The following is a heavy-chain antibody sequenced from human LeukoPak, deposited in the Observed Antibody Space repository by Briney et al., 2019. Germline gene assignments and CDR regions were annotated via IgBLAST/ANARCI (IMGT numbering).Heavy chain of an antibody. J-gene: IGHJ6*03. Sequence: SETLSLTCTVSGYSISSGDYWGWIRQPPGKGLEWIGSIYHSGRTYYNPSLKSRVTISVDTSKKQFSLKLTSVTVADTAVYYCARETSQKGAHYMDVWGKGTTVTISS. CDR3: ARETSQKGAHYMDV. CDR2: IYHSGRT. CDR1: GYSISSGDY. D-gene: IGHD3-16*01. V-gene: IGHV4-38-2*02.